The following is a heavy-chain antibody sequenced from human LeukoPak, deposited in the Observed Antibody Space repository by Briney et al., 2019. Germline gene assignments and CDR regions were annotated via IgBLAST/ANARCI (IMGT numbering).Heavy chain of an antibody. CDR1: GFTFGDYA. D-gene: IGHD3-10*01. J-gene: IGHJ4*02. CDR3: AKSGDYYGSGSYLDY. CDR2: ISWNSGNI. Sequence: PGGSLRLPCAASGFTFGDYAMHWVRQAPGKGLEWVSGISWNSGNIGYADSVEGRFTISRDNAKNSLYLQMYSLRAEDTALYYCAKSGDYYGSGSYLDYWGQGTLVTVSS. V-gene: IGHV3-9*01.